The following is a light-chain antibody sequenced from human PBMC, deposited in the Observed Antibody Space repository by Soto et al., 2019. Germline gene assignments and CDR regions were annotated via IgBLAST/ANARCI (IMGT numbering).Light chain of an antibody. CDR3: QQRSLLFT. Sequence: EIVMTQSPATLSVSPGERATLSCRASQSVSSNLAWYQQKPGQAPRLLISGTFSRATGIPARFSGSGSGTDFTLTISSLEPEDFAVYYCQQRSLLFTFGGGTKVDIK. CDR2: GTF. CDR1: QSVSSN. V-gene: IGKV3-11*01. J-gene: IGKJ4*01.